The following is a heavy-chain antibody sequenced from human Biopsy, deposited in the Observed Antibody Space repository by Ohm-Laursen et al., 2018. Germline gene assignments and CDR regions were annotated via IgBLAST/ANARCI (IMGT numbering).Heavy chain of an antibody. CDR2: IFNSANT. CDR1: GGSISSGGSY. CDR3: ARGDYFDSNGYFWFDP. V-gene: IGHV4-31*01. D-gene: IGHD3-22*01. J-gene: IGHJ5*02. Sequence: TLSLTCTASGGSISSGGSYWSWIRQRPGKGLEWIGYIFNSANTYYNPSLKNLITIPGDTSKNQFSLKLNSVTAADTAVYYCARGDYFDSNGYFWFDPWGQGTLVTVSS.